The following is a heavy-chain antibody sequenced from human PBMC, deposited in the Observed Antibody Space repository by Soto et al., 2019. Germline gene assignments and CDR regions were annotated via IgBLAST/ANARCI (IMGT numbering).Heavy chain of an antibody. V-gene: IGHV3-30-3*01. Sequence: LRLSCAASGFTFSSYAMHWVRQAPGKGLEWVAVISYDGSNKYYADSVKGRFTISRDNSKNTLYLQMNSLRAEDTAVYYCAKDSGGYCSSTSCYLSRFDYWGQGTLVTVSS. CDR3: AKDSGGYCSSTSCYLSRFDY. D-gene: IGHD2-2*01. J-gene: IGHJ4*02. CDR2: ISYDGSNK. CDR1: GFTFSSYA.